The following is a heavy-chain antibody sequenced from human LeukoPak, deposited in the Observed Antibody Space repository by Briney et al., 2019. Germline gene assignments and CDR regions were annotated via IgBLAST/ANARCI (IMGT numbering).Heavy chain of an antibody. CDR2: LSGSGAGT. CDR3: AKAELGVDTFFDY. J-gene: IGHJ4*02. Sequence: GGSLRLSCAASGFTFSSYAMHWVRQAPGKGLEWVATLSGSGAGTYYSDSVQGRFTISRDNSKRTLFLQMNSLRAEDTAFYYCAKAELGVDTFFDYWGQGTLVTVSS. D-gene: IGHD3-3*01. CDR1: GFTFSSYA. V-gene: IGHV3-23*01.